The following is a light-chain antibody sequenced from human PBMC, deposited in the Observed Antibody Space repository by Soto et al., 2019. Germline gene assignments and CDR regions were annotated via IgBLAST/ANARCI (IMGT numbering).Light chain of an antibody. J-gene: IGKJ5*01. CDR3: QKYNNWPIN. V-gene: IGKV3-15*01. CDR1: QSVGSN. CDR2: GEY. Sequence: DIVMTESAATVSVSPGERATLSFRASQSVGSNLAWYQQKHGQATRLIIYGEYTRATGITDRFSGSGSGKEFTITIRSLQSEDFAVYYCQKYNNWPINCGQGTQLEIK.